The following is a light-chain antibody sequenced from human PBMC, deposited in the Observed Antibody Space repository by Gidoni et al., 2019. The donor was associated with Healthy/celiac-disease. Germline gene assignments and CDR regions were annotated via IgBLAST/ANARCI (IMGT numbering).Light chain of an antibody. V-gene: IGLV2-14*04. Sequence: CTGTSSDVGGYNYVSWYQQHPGKAPKLMIYDVSNRPSGVSNRFSGSKSGNTASLTISGLQAEDEADYYCSSYTSSSTPSFYVFGTGTKVTVL. J-gene: IGLJ1*01. CDR3: SSYTSSSTPSFYV. CDR2: DVS. CDR1: SSDVGGYNY.